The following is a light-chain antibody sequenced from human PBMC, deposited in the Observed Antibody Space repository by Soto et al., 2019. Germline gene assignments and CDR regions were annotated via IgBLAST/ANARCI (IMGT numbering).Light chain of an antibody. CDR2: GAS. J-gene: IGKJ1*01. CDR1: QSVSSN. V-gene: IGKV3-15*01. Sequence: EIVMTQSPATLSVSPGERATLSCRASQSVSSNLAWYQQKSGQAPRLLMYGASTRATGIPARFSGSGSGTEFTLTISSLQSEDFAVYYCQQYDNWPRTFGQGTKVDIK. CDR3: QQYDNWPRT.